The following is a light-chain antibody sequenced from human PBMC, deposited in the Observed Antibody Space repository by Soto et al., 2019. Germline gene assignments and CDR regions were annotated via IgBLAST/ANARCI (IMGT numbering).Light chain of an antibody. J-gene: IGKJ1*01. Sequence: DIQMTQSPSSLSASVGDRVTITCRASQSIRSYLNWYQQKPGKAPKLLVYAASSLQSGVPSRFGGSGSGTDFTLTISSLQPEDFATYYCQQSYSTPWTFGQGTKVEIK. V-gene: IGKV1-39*01. CDR3: QQSYSTPWT. CDR1: QSIRSY. CDR2: AAS.